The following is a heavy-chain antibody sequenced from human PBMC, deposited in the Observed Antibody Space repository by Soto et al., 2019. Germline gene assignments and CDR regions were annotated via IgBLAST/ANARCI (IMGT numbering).Heavy chain of an antibody. V-gene: IGHV3-48*01. D-gene: IGHD3-3*01. CDR1: GFTFSTHS. Sequence: EVQLVESGGGLVQPGGSLKLSCAASGFTFSTHSMSWVRQAPGRGLEWVSYIHSSSSWEVYADSVRGRFTVSRDNAKNSLYLQMSSLRAEDTAVYYCVFDFWLVPTVWVKGTKVTVSS. CDR3: VFDFWLVPTV. CDR2: IHSSSSWE. J-gene: IGHJ6*04.